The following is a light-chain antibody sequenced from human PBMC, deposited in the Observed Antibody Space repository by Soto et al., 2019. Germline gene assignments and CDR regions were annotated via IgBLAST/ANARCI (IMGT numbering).Light chain of an antibody. Sequence: ESVGTQSPGTLSLYPGERATLSFRASQSVSSSYLAWYQQKPGQAPRLLIYGASSRATGIPDRFSGSGSGTEFTLTISTLQAEDFATYFCQESYSTPAVSFGGGTKVDIK. CDR2: GAS. V-gene: IGKV3-20*01. CDR3: QESYSTPAVS. J-gene: IGKJ4*01. CDR1: QSVSSSY.